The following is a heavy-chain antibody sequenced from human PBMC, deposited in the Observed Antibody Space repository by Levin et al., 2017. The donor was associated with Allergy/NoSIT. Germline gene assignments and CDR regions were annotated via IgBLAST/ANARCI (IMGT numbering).Heavy chain of an antibody. V-gene: IGHV3-7*01. D-gene: IGHD3-10*01. CDR2: INPDGSDK. J-gene: IGHJ4*02. CDR3: SRGGGSGIDY. Sequence: PGESLKISCAASGLPFGTSWMSWVRQAAGKGLEWVAMINPDGSDKYYVDSVKGRFTISRGNADKSLYLQMNSLRVEDTAVYYCSRGGGSGIDYWGQGTLVSVSS. CDR1: GLPFGTSW.